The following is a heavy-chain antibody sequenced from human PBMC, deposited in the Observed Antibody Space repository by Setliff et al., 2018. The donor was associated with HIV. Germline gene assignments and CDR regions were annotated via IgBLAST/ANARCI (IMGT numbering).Heavy chain of an antibody. J-gene: IGHJ3*01. D-gene: IGHD5-12*01. Sequence: PSETLSLTCTVSGGSISSSSYYWVWIRQPPGKGLDWIGSFYLTECSNYNPTLKSLVTISGDTSRNQFYLKLSPVTAADTAVYYCARLWLRGPPTWGQGTMVTVSS. CDR1: GGSISSSSYY. V-gene: IGHV4-39*07. CDR2: FYLTECS. CDR3: ARLWLRGPPT.